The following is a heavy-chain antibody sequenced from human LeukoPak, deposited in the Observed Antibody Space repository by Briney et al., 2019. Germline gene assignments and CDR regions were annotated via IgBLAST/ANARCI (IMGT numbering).Heavy chain of an antibody. CDR2: ITDSGGNT. J-gene: IGHJ4*02. V-gene: IGHV3-23*01. D-gene: IGHD6-6*01. CDR1: EFPFRNYA. CDR3: AKGSSSSRPYYFDY. Sequence: GGSLRLSCAASEFPFRNYAMSWVRQAPGKGLEWVSAITDSGGNTYHADSVKGRFTTSRDNSKNTLFLQMYSLRVEDTAVHYCAKGSSSSRPYYFDYWGQGTLVTVSS.